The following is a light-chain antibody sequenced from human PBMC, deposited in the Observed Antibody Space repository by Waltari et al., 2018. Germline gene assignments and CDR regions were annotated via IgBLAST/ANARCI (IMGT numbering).Light chain of an antibody. V-gene: IGLV3-1*01. CDR1: KLDKKF. J-gene: IGLJ2*01. CDR2: KDV. Sequence: YELSQPPSVSVSPGQTATITCSGAKLDKKFVDWYQQRPGQPPLLVIYKDVDRPSGIPERFSGTNSGNTATLTISGTQVRDEADYYCQAWDVAIVVFGGGTKLTVL. CDR3: QAWDVAIVV.